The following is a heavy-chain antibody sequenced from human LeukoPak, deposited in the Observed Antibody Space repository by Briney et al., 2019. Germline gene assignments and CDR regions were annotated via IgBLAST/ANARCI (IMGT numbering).Heavy chain of an antibody. CDR2: IYTSGST. V-gene: IGHV4-4*07. J-gene: IGHJ4*02. CDR3: ARDESSSTSIHFDY. Sequence: SETLSLTCTVSGGCISSYYWSWIRQPAGKGLEWIGRIYTSGSTNYNPSLKSRVTMSVDTSKNQFSLKLSSVTAADTAVYYCARDESSSTSIHFDYWGQGTLVTVSS. CDR1: GGCISSYY. D-gene: IGHD6-6*01.